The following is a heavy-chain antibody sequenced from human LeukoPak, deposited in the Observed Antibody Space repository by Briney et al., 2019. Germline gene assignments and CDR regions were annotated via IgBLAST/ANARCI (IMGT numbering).Heavy chain of an antibody. Sequence: ASVKVSCKVSGYTLTELSMHWVRQAPGKGLEWMGGFDPEDGETIYAQKFQGRVTMTEDTSTDTAYMELSSLRSEETAVYYCATLGRFPLNVNYYYYYGMDVWGQGTTVTVSS. J-gene: IGHJ6*02. CDR3: ATLGRFPLNVNYYYYYGMDV. CDR2: FDPEDGET. V-gene: IGHV1-24*01. CDR1: GYTLTELS.